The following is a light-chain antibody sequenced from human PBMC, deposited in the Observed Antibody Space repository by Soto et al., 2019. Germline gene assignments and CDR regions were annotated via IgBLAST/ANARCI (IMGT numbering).Light chain of an antibody. CDR2: DNN. CDR3: VTWDDNMHTGVV. CDR1: TSNIGKNF. J-gene: IGLJ2*01. Sequence: QAVLTQPPSVSAASGQQVTISCSGSTSNIGKNFVSWYQHLPESAPKLLIYDNNNRPSGIPDRFSGSKTDTSATLDITGLQPGDEADYYCVTWDDNMHTGVVFGGGTKLPVL. V-gene: IGLV1-51*01.